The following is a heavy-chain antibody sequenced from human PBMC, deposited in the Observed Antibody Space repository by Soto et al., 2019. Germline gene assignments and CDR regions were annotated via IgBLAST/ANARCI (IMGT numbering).Heavy chain of an antibody. V-gene: IGHV3-23*01. D-gene: IGHD6-13*01. CDR3: AHRSPYYSSWNAGWFDP. CDR1: GFTFSSYA. Sequence: GGSLRLSCAASGFTFSSYAMTWVRQAAGKGLEWVSTIRARGDSTFYGDSVKSRLTITKDTSKNQVVLTMTNMDPVDTGTYYCAHRSPYYSSWNAGWFDPWGQGTLVTVSS. J-gene: IGHJ5*02. CDR2: IRARGDST.